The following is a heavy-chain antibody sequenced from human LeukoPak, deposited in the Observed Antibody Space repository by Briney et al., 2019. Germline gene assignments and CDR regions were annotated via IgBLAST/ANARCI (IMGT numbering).Heavy chain of an antibody. Sequence: GRSLRLSCAASGCTFSSYGMHWVRQSPGKGLEWVAYISYDGSNKYYADSVQGRFTISRDNSKNMLYLQMHSLRAEDTAVYYCAYGAFLDYWGQGTLVSVSS. CDR3: AYGAFLDY. CDR1: GCTFSSYG. CDR2: ISYDGSNK. D-gene: IGHD4-17*01. V-gene: IGHV3-30*03. J-gene: IGHJ4*02.